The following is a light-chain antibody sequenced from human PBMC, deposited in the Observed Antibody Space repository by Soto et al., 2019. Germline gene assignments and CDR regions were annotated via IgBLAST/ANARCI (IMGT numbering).Light chain of an antibody. V-gene: IGKV1-39*01. J-gene: IGKJ1*01. CDR3: QQSYSTPPTWT. Sequence: DIQMTQSPSSLSASVGDRVTITCRASQSISSYLNWYQQKPGKAPKLLIYAASSLQSGVPSWFSGSGSGTDFTLTFSSLQPEDFATYYCQQSYSTPPTWTFGQGTKVDIK. CDR1: QSISSY. CDR2: AAS.